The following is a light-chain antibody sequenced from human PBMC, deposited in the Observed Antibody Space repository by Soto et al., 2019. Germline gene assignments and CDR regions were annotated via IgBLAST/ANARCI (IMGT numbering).Light chain of an antibody. CDR2: DTS. J-gene: IGKJ5*01. Sequence: EIVLTQSPATLSLSPGERATLSCRTSQTIRGLLNWYQQRPGQAPRLLIYDTSNRATDIPARFSGSGSGTDFILTISSLAPEDCGVYFCQQRHNWPITFGQGTRLDIK. CDR1: QTIRGL. CDR3: QQRHNWPIT. V-gene: IGKV3-11*01.